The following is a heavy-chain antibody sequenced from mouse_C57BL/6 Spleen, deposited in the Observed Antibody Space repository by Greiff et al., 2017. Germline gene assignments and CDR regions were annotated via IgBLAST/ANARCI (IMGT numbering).Heavy chain of an antibody. D-gene: IGHD2-4*01. CDR2: ISSGGDYI. J-gene: IGHJ3*01. Sequence: EVKVVESGEGLVKPGGSLKLSCAASGFTFSSYAMSWVRQTPEKRLEWVAYISSGGDYIYYADTVKGRFTISRDNARNTLYLQMSSLKSEDTAMYYCTREYDYDGFAYWGQGTLVTVSA. CDR1: GFTFSSYA. CDR3: TREYDYDGFAY. V-gene: IGHV5-9-1*02.